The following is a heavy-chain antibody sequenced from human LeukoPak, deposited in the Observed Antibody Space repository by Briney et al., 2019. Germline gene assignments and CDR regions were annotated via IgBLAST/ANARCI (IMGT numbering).Heavy chain of an antibody. CDR1: GFTFSSYA. J-gene: IGHJ4*02. Sequence: GGSLRLSCAASGFTFSSYAMSWVRQAPGQGLEWVSAISGSGGSTYYADSVKGRFTISRDNSKNTLYLQMNSLRADDTAVYYCAKDKVYRSSWYVASQYSSSTDYWGQGTLVTVSS. D-gene: IGHD6-13*01. CDR3: AKDKVYRSSWYVASQYSSSTDY. V-gene: IGHV3-23*01. CDR2: ISGSGGST.